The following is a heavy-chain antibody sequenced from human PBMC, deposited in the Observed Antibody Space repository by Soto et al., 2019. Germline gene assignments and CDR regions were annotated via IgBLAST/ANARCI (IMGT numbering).Heavy chain of an antibody. CDR2: ISGSGGST. CDR1: GFTFSSYA. Sequence: EVQLLESGGGLVQPGGSLRLSCAASGFTFSSYAMSWVRQAPGKGLEWVSAISGSGGSTYYADSVKGRFTISRDNSKNTLYLHMNSLRAEDTSVYYCAKGGGYSYASHFDYWGQGTLVTVSS. V-gene: IGHV3-23*01. D-gene: IGHD5-18*01. CDR3: AKGGGYSYASHFDY. J-gene: IGHJ4*02.